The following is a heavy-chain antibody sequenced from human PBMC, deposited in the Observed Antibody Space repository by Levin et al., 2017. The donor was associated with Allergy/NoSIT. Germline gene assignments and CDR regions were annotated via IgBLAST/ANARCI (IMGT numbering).Heavy chain of an antibody. Sequence: SQTLSLTCIVSGGSITSYHWSWIRQPPGKGLEWIGYIYYTGSTDYNPFLRSRVAISMDTSKSQFSLTLNSVTAADTAVYYCARDRVVASSGTYYYYGMAVWGRGTTVTVSS. CDR1: GGSITSYH. V-gene: IGHV4-59*01. D-gene: IGHD2-15*01. J-gene: IGHJ6*02. CDR2: IYYTGST. CDR3: ARDRVVASSGTYYYYGMAV.